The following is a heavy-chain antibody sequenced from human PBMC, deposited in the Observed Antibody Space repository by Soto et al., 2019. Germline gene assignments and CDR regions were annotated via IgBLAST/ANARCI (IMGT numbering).Heavy chain of an antibody. CDR3: ASTTTVTTRDQAFDA. D-gene: IGHD4-17*01. V-gene: IGHV3-33*01. CDR1: GFTFSNYG. Sequence: QVQLVESGGGVVQPGMSLRLSCAASGFTFSNYGMHWVRQAPGKGLEWEAVVWHDGSNEYYADSVKGRFTISRDNSKDTLFLQMDSLRVDDTAVYYCASTTTVTTRDQAFDAWGQGTMVTVSS. CDR2: VWHDGSNE. J-gene: IGHJ3*01.